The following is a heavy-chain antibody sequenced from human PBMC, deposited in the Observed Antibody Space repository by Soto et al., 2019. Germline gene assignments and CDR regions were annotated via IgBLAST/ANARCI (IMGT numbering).Heavy chain of an antibody. CDR3: ASNVLRFHPDDEQKYYFDY. J-gene: IGHJ4*02. V-gene: IGHV1-3*01. CDR2: INAGNGNT. D-gene: IGHD3-3*01. CDR1: GYTFTSYA. Sequence: ASVKVSCKASGYTFTSYAMHWVRQAPGQRLEWMGWINAGNGNTKYSQKFQGRVTITRDTSASTAYMELSSLRSEDTAVYYCASNVLRFHPDDEQKYYFDYWGQGTLVTVSS.